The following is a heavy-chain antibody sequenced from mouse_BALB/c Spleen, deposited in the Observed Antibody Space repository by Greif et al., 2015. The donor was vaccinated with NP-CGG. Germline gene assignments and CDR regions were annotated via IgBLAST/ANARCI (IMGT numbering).Heavy chain of an antibody. CDR3: ARDYYGSSYYFDY. CDR1: GFTFSDYG. Sequence: EVMLVDSGGGLVQPGGSRKLSCAASGFTFSDYGMAGVRQAPGKGPEWVAFISNLAYSIYYADTVTGRFTISRENAKNTLYLEMSSLRSEDTAMYYCARDYYGSSYYFDYWGQGTTLTVSS. V-gene: IGHV5-15*02. J-gene: IGHJ2*01. D-gene: IGHD1-1*01. CDR2: ISNLAYSI.